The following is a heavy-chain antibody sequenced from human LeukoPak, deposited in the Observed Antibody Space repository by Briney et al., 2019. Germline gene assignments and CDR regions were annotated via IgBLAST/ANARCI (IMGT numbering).Heavy chain of an antibody. D-gene: IGHD6-19*01. J-gene: IGHJ1*01. CDR2: MSYDGSNE. Sequence: GGSLRLSCAASGFTFSSYGMHWVRQAPGKGLEWVAVMSYDGSNEYYADSVKGRFTLSRDNSKNTLYLQMNSLRAEDTAVYYCAKPLPGIAVAGFQHWGQGTLVTVSS. CDR3: AKPLPGIAVAGFQH. V-gene: IGHV3-30*18. CDR1: GFTFSSYG.